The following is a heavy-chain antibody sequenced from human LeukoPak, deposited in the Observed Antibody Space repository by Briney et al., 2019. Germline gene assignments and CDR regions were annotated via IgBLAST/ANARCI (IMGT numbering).Heavy chain of an antibody. CDR1: GGTFSSYA. J-gene: IGHJ4*02. V-gene: IGHV1-69*05. CDR2: IVPIFGTA. Sequence: ASVKVSCKASGGTFSSYAISWVRQAPGQGLEWMGGIVPIFGTANYAQKFQGRVTITTDESTSTAYMELSSLRSEDTAVYYCARGRIQYWGRFDYWGQGTLVTVSS. CDR3: ARGRIQYWGRFDY. D-gene: IGHD2-8*02.